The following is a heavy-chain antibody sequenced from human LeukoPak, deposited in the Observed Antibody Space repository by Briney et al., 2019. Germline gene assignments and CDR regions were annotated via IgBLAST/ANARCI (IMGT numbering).Heavy chain of an antibody. D-gene: IGHD1-1*01. CDR3: AREQTPYGTGTAIDY. CDR2: ISYDGSNK. J-gene: IGHJ4*02. V-gene: IGHV3-30*04. CDR1: GFTFSSYA. Sequence: GGSLRLSCAASGFTFSSYAMHWVRQAPGKGLEWVAVISYDGSNKYYADSVKGRFTISRDNSKNTLYLQMNSLRAEDTAVYYCAREQTPYGTGTAIDYWGQGTLVTVSS.